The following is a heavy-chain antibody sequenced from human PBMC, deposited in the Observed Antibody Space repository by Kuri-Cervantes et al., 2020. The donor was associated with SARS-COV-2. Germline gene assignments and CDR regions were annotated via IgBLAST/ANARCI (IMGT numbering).Heavy chain of an antibody. CDR3: ARERGTSYYYYYMDV. CDR1: GYTFTSYG. V-gene: IGHV1-18*01. J-gene: IGHJ6*03. CDR2: ISAYSGNT. D-gene: IGHD1-7*01. Sequence: ASVKVSCKASGYTFTSYGISWVRQAPGQGLEWMGCISAYSGNTNYAQKLQGRVTITTDTSTSAAYIELRSRPSDDTAVYYCARERGTSYYYYYMDVWGKGTTVTVSS.